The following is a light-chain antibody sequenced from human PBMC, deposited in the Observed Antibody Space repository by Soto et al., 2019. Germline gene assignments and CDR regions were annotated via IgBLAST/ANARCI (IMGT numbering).Light chain of an antibody. CDR3: QQLRMYPST. CDR1: QTITRW. CDR2: DAS. J-gene: IGKJ4*01. Sequence: GDRVTITCRASQTITRWMAWYHQKPGKAPKLLIYDASSLESGVPSRFSGSGSGTDFALTITSLQAEDFATYYCQQLRMYPSTFGGGTKVDIK. V-gene: IGKV1-5*01.